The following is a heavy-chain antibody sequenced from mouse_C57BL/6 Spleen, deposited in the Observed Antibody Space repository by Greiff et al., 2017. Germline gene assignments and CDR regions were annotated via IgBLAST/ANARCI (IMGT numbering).Heavy chain of an antibody. D-gene: IGHD2-4*01. CDR3: ARSPIYYDYDGFAY. CDR2: INPGSGGT. CDR1: GYAFTNYL. J-gene: IGHJ3*01. V-gene: IGHV1-54*01. Sequence: VHLVESGAELVRPGTSVKVSCKASGYAFTNYLIEWVKQRPGQGLEWIGVINPGSGGTNYNEKFKGKATLTADKSSSTAYMQLSSLTSEDSAVYFCARSPIYYDYDGFAYWGQGTLVTVSA.